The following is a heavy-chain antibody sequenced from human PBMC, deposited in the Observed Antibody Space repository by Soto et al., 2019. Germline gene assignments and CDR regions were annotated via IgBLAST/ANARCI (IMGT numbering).Heavy chain of an antibody. CDR2: INHSGST. J-gene: IGHJ6*02. D-gene: IGHD2-2*02. V-gene: IGHV4-34*01. Sequence: SETLSLTCAVYGGSFSGYYWSWIRQPPGKGLEWIGEINHSGSTNYNPSLKSRVTISVDTSKNQFSLKLSSVTAADTAVYYCARVGCSSTSCYTGRYYYYYGMDVWGQGTTVTVSS. CDR3: ARVGCSSTSCYTGRYYYYYGMDV. CDR1: GGSFSGYY.